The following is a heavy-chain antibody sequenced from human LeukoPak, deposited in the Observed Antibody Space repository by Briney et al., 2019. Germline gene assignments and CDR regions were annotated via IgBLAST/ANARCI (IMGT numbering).Heavy chain of an antibody. V-gene: IGHV3-30*02. CDR1: GFTFSSYG. J-gene: IGHJ3*02. CDR3: AKDYGAAAGTIAFDI. D-gene: IGHD6-13*01. Sequence: PRGSLRLSCAASGFTFSSYGMHWVRRAPGKGLEWVAFIRYDGSNKYYADSVKGRFTISRDNSKNTLYLQMNSLRAEDTAVYYCAKDYGAAAGTIAFDIWGQGTMVTVSS. CDR2: IRYDGSNK.